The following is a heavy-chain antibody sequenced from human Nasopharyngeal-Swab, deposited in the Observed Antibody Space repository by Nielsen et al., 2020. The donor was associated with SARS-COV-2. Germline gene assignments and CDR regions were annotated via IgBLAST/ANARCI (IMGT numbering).Heavy chain of an antibody. V-gene: IGHV3-53*01. Sequence: GESLKISCVVPGFSVSSNYMSWVRQAPGKGLEWVSVIYSGGTTYYADSVKGRFTISRDNSKNTLYLQMNSLRAEDTAVYYCAKSAGYYGSGSYYNFNYYGMDVWGQGTTVTVSS. CDR2: IYSGGTT. D-gene: IGHD3-10*01. CDR1: GFSVSSNY. J-gene: IGHJ6*02. CDR3: AKSAGYYGSGSYYNFNYYGMDV.